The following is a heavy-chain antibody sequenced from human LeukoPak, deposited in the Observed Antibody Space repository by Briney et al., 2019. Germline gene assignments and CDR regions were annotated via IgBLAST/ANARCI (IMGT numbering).Heavy chain of an antibody. V-gene: IGHV3-30*03. CDR1: GFTFSYFG. D-gene: IGHD3-10*01. J-gene: IGHJ4*02. Sequence: PGKSLRLSCAASGFTFSYFGMHWVRQAPGKGLEWVAVISYDGSKKYYAESVKGRFTISRDNSKSTLYLQMNSLRAEDTAVYYCARDRVTMVRGVNYYFDYWGQGTLVTVSS. CDR2: ISYDGSKK. CDR3: ARDRVTMVRGVNYYFDY.